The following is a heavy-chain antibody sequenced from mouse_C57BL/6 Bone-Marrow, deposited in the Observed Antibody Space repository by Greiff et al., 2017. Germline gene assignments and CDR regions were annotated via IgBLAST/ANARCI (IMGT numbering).Heavy chain of an antibody. Sequence: VQLQQSGAELVRPGASVKLSCTASGFNIKDDYMHWVKQRPEQGLEWIGWIDPENGDTEYASKFQGKATITADTSSNTAYLQLSSLTSEDTAVYYCSDLYDGYDYAMDDWGQGTSVTASS. CDR1: GFNIKDDY. CDR3: SDLYDGYDYAMDD. J-gene: IGHJ4*01. D-gene: IGHD2-3*01. V-gene: IGHV14-4*01. CDR2: IDPENGDT.